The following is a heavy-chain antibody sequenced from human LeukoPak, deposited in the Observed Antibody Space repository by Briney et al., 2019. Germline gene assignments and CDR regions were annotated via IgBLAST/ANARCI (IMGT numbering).Heavy chain of an antibody. D-gene: IGHD3-9*01. CDR3: ARPHSTFFDQDAAYYFDY. V-gene: IGHV4-34*01. CDR1: GESFSGYF. J-gene: IGHJ4*02. CDR2: INHSGST. Sequence: SETLSLTCAVYGESFSGYFWSWIRQSPGKGLEWIGEINHSGSTNYNPSLKSRVTISVDTSKNHFSLKLSSVTAADTAVYYCARPHSTFFDQDAAYYFDYWGQGTLVTVSS.